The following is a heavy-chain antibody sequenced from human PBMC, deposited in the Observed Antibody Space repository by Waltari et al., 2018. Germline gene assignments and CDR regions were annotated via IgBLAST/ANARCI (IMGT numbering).Heavy chain of an antibody. D-gene: IGHD6-19*01. J-gene: IGHJ6*02. Sequence: EEQLVESGGGLAQPGESLRLSCAASGFTFSRYWLDWVRQAQGKGLVWVSRINSDGSSTTYADSVKGRFTISRDNAKNTLYVQMNRLRAEDTAEYYCARVATKTYSSPVPGRPYYYGMDVWGQGTTVTVSS. CDR2: INSDGSST. V-gene: IGHV3-74*01. CDR3: ARVATKTYSSPVPGRPYYYGMDV. CDR1: GFTFSRYW.